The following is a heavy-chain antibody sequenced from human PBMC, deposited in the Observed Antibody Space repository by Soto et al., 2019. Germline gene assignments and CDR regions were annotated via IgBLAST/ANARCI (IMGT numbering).Heavy chain of an antibody. Sequence: SETLSLTCTVSGGSISSGHYYWSWFRQSPEKGLEWIGNIYNSGSTHYNPSLKSRITISLDTSKNQFSLKVGSVTVADTAVYYCARGPTVTTDYWGQGTLVTVSS. CDR2: IYNSGST. CDR3: ARGPTVTTDY. V-gene: IGHV4-30-4*01. J-gene: IGHJ4*02. CDR1: GGSISSGHYY. D-gene: IGHD4-17*01.